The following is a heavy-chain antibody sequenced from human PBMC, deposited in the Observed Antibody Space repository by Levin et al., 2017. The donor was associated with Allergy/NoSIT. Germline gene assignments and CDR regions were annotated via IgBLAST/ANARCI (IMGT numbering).Heavy chain of an antibody. CDR2: IYSSGSA. D-gene: IGHD3-10*01. CDR3: ARGEVGSED. Sequence: SETLSLTCKVSGGSISSGSYYWSWIRQPAAKGLEWIGRIYSSGSANYNPSLKSRVTISVDTSKNQFSLKLSSVTAADTAVYYCARGEVGSEDWGQGTLVPVSS. V-gene: IGHV4-61*02. J-gene: IGHJ4*02. CDR1: GGSISSGSYY.